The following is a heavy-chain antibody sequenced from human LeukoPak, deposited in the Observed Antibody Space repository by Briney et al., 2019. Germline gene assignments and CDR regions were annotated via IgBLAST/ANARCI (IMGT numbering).Heavy chain of an antibody. CDR2: INHSGST. D-gene: IGHD1-26*01. Sequence: SETLSLTCTVSGGSLSSSSNNYWGWIRQSPGKGLEWIGSINHSGSTNYNPSLKSRVTISVDTSKNQFSLKLSSVTAADTAVYYCARHRGRIVGATSPFDYWGQGTLVTVSS. V-gene: IGHV4-39*01. J-gene: IGHJ4*02. CDR3: ARHRGRIVGATSPFDY. CDR1: GGSLSSSSNNY.